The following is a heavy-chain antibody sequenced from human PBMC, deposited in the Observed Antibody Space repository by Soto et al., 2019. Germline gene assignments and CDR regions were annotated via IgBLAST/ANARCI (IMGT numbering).Heavy chain of an antibody. V-gene: IGHV3-13*01. Sequence: WSLRLSFEASGFTFSGFDMHWVRQPTGKGLEWVSTIGTAGDTYYSVSAKGRFTISRDNAKNSLSLQMNSLRAGDTAVYFCARGQEVGAHFFDSWGQGTQVAVSS. CDR1: GFTFSGFD. CDR3: ARGQEVGAHFFDS. CDR2: IGTAGDT. J-gene: IGHJ4*02. D-gene: IGHD2-15*01.